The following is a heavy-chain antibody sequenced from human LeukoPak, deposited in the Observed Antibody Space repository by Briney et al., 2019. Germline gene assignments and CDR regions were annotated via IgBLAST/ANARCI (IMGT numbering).Heavy chain of an antibody. Sequence: SETLSLTCTVSGGSISSSSYYWGWLRQPPGKGLVWIGTIYYGGSTYYNPSLKSRVTISVDTSKNQFSLKLSSVTAADTAVYYCARHTVAAPVDFDYWGQGTLVTVSS. V-gene: IGHV4-39*01. CDR3: ARHTVAAPVDFDY. CDR2: IYYGGST. J-gene: IGHJ4*02. CDR1: GGSISSSSYY. D-gene: IGHD6-13*01.